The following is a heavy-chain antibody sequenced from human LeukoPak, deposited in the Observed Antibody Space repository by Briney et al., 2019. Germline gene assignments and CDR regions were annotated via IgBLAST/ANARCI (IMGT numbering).Heavy chain of an antibody. CDR1: GGSISSSSYY. Sequence: SETLSLTCTVSGGSISSSSYYWGWIRQPPGKGLEWIGSIYYSGSTYYNPSLKSRVTIPVATSMHRFPLKLSSVTAADTAVYYCARGKRAAAGIWEHFWFDPWGQGTLVTVSS. CDR3: ARGKRAAAGIWEHFWFDP. CDR2: IYYSGST. D-gene: IGHD6-13*01. V-gene: IGHV4-39*06. J-gene: IGHJ5*02.